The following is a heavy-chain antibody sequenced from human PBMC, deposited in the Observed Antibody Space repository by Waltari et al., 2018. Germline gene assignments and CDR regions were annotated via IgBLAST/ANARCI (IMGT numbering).Heavy chain of an antibody. D-gene: IGHD4-4*01. CDR1: GFSFSTYA. CDR2: ISGSGGRT. CDR3: AKGGFMTKVTTNGMDV. V-gene: IGHV3-23*01. Sequence: EVQLLESGGGLAQPGGSLRLSCEGSGFSFSTYAVSWVRQGPGKGLEWVSGISGSGGRTDYADSVKGRFAISRDKSMNSLRAEDTAVYYCAKGGFMTKVTTNGMDVWGQGTTVTVSS. J-gene: IGHJ6*02.